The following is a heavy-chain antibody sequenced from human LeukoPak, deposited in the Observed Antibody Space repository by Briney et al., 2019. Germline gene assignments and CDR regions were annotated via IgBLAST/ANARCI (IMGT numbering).Heavy chain of an antibody. CDR2: IKQDGSEK. CDR1: GFTFSTYW. V-gene: IGHV3-7*01. CDR3: AKDDGNYGDY. J-gene: IGHJ4*02. Sequence: GGSLRLSCAASGFTFSTYWMSWARQAPGKRPEWVAYIKQDGSEKDYVDSVKGRFTISRDNAKNSLYLQMNSLRGEDTAVYYCAKDDGNYGDYWGQGTLVTVSS.